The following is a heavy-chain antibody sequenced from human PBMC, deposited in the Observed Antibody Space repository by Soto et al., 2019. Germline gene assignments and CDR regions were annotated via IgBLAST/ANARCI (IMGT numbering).Heavy chain of an antibody. D-gene: IGHD3-3*01. Sequence: GGSLRLSCAASGFAVSSNYMSWVRQAPGKGLEWVSIVYSGGTTYYADSVRGRFTISRDNSKNTLYLQMNSLRAEDTAVYYCVRHHSDGSCYEGLDYWGQGNLVTVSS. CDR2: VYSGGTT. J-gene: IGHJ4*02. CDR1: GFAVSSNY. V-gene: IGHV3-53*01. CDR3: VRHHSDGSCYEGLDY.